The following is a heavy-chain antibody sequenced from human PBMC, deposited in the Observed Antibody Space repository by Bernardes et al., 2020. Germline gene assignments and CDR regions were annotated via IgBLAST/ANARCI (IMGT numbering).Heavy chain of an antibody. V-gene: IGHV3-48*01. J-gene: IGHJ4*02. D-gene: IGHD5-12*01. Sequence: GGSLRLSRAASAFTFSTYGMNWVRQAPGKGLEWLSYISSSDTIYYTDSVQGRFTISRDNGKNSLYLQMNSLRAEDTAVYFCARNIRGSGIFAWWGQGTLGPVSS. CDR1: AFTFSTYG. CDR3: ARNIRGSGIFAW. CDR2: ISSSDTI.